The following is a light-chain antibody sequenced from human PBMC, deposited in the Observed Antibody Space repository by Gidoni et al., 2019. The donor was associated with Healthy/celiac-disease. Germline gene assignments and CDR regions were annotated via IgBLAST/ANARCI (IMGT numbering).Light chain of an antibody. V-gene: IGKV1-9*01. CDR2: AAS. Sequence: DIQLTQSPSFLSASVGDRVTITCRASQGISSYLAWYQHKPGKAPNRLIYAASTLQSGVPSRFSGSGSGTEFTLTISSLQPEDFATYYCQQLNSYPLTFGGGTKVEIK. CDR1: QGISSY. CDR3: QQLNSYPLT. J-gene: IGKJ4*01.